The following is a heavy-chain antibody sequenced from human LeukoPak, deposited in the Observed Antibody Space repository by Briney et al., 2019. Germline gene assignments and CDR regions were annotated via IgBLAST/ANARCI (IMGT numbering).Heavy chain of an antibody. D-gene: IGHD5-18*01. CDR2: IYSGGST. J-gene: IGHJ4*02. Sequence: GGSLRLSCAASGFTVSSNYMSWVRQAPGKGLEWVSVIYSGGSTYYADSVEGRFTISRDNSKNTLYLQMNSLRAEDTAVYYCARVGVGGYSYGYFDYWGQGTLVTVSS. CDR1: GFTVSSNY. CDR3: ARVGVGGYSYGYFDY. V-gene: IGHV3-53*01.